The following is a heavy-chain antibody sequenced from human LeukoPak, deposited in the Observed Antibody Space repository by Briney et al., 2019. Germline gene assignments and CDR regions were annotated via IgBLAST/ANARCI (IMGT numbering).Heavy chain of an antibody. V-gene: IGHV3-23*01. CDR1: GFTFSSYA. Sequence: GGSLRLSCAASGFTFSSYAMSWVRQAPGKGREWVSAISGSGGSTYYADSVKGRFTISRDNSKNTLYLQRKSLRAEDTAVYYCAKVFRAYYDILTGLFDYWGQGTLVTVSS. J-gene: IGHJ4*02. CDR3: AKVFRAYYDILTGLFDY. D-gene: IGHD3-9*01. CDR2: ISGSGGST.